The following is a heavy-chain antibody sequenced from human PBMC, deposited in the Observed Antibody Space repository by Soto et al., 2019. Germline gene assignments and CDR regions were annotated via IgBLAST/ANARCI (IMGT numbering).Heavy chain of an antibody. CDR3: ARVSTVVTLLLFVPFDY. CDR1: GGTFSSYA. Sequence: QVQLVQSGAEVKKPGSSVKVSCKASGGTFSSYAISWVRQAPGQGLEWMGGIIPIFGTANYAQKFQGRVTITADESTRTAYMVLSSLRSEYTAVYYCARVSTVVTLLLFVPFDYWGQGTLVTVSS. V-gene: IGHV1-69*12. J-gene: IGHJ4*02. CDR2: IIPIFGTA. D-gene: IGHD4-17*01.